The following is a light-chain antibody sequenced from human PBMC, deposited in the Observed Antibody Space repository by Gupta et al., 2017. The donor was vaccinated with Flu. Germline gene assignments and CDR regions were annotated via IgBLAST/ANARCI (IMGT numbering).Light chain of an antibody. J-gene: IGKJ1*01. CDR3: QQYNSYSGT. Sequence: DIQMTQSPSTLSASVGDRVTITCRASQSISGWLAWYQQKPGKAPNLLIYKASALESGVPSRFSGSGSGTEFTLTISSLQPDDFATYYCQQYNSYSGTFGQGTKVETK. V-gene: IGKV1-5*03. CDR2: KAS. CDR1: QSISGW.